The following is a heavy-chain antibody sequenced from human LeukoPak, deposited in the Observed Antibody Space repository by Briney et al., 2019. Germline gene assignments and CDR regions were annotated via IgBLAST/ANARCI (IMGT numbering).Heavy chain of an antibody. CDR1: GYFLTNYW. J-gene: IGHJ4*02. D-gene: IGHD3-16*01. Sequence: GESLKISCQASGYFLTNYWIGWVRQMPGKGLECMGVVPPGFSETRYSPSFQGQVTISVERSINTVYLQWNSLKASDTAMYYCTGGSSSVPWGQGTPVTVSS. CDR3: TGGSSSVP. CDR2: VPPGFSET. V-gene: IGHV5-51*01.